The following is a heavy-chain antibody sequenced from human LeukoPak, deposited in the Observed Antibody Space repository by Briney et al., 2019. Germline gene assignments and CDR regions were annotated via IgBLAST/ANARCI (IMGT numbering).Heavy chain of an antibody. CDR2: ISSSGSTI. V-gene: IGHV3-48*03. Sequence: GGSLRLSCAASGFTFSSYEMNWVRQAPGKGLEWVSYISSSGSTIYYADSVKGRFTISRDNAKNSLYLQMNSLGVEDTAVYYCARAYSERYGLGYYYMDVWGKGTTVTVSS. CDR1: GFTFSSYE. CDR3: ARAYSERYGLGYYYMDV. D-gene: IGHD1-26*01. J-gene: IGHJ6*03.